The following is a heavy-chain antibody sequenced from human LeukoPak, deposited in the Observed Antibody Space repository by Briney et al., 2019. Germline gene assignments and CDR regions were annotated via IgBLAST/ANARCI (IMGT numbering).Heavy chain of an antibody. CDR2: IYPGDSDT. Sequence: GESLKISCKGSGYTFTSYWIGWVRQTPGKGLEWMGIIYPGDSDTRYSPSFQGQVTISADKSISTAYLQWSSLKASDTAMYYCARHPGAARDYMDVWGKGTTVTVSS. CDR3: ARHPGAARDYMDV. V-gene: IGHV5-51*01. CDR1: GYTFTSYW. J-gene: IGHJ6*03. D-gene: IGHD6-13*01.